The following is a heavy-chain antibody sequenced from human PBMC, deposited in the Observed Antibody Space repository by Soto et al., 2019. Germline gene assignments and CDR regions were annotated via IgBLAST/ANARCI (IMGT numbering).Heavy chain of an antibody. CDR1: GFSFGDDW. V-gene: IGHV3-7*03. CDR3: AKLGSGYYTGLYFDY. CDR2: MKKDGSEK. J-gene: IGHJ4*02. Sequence: GGSLRLSCAASGFSFGDDWMSWVRQAPGKGLEWVAHMKKDGSEKYYVDSVKGRFSVPRENSKNSLYLQMDSLRAEDTAVYYCAKLGSGYYTGLYFDYWGQGTLVTVS. D-gene: IGHD3-3*01.